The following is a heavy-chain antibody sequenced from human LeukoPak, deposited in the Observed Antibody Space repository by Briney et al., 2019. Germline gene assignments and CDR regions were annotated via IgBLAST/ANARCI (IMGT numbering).Heavy chain of an antibody. D-gene: IGHD5-18*01. CDR1: GGSISSGSYY. V-gene: IGHV4-61*02. CDR2: IYTSGST. Sequence: PSETLSLTCTVSGGSISSGSYYWSWIRQPAGKGLEWIGRIYTSGSTNYNPSLKSRVTISVDTSKNQFSLKLSSVTAADTAVYYCARTRGLWVHYDAFDIWGQGTMVTVSS. CDR3: ARTRGLWVHYDAFDI. J-gene: IGHJ3*02.